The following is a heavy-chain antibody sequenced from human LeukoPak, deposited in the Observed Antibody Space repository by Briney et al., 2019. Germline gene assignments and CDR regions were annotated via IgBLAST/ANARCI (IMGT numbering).Heavy chain of an antibody. J-gene: IGHJ4*02. Sequence: ASVKVSCKASGYIFTDHFFHWVRQAPGQGLGWMGWIRPTDGATKVAQKFQGRVALTRDTSISTVYMEMSGLRFDDTAMYYCARGRYRYSYDYWGQGTLVTVSS. D-gene: IGHD1-26*01. CDR3: ARGRYRYSYDY. CDR1: GYIFTDHF. V-gene: IGHV1-2*02. CDR2: IRPTDGAT.